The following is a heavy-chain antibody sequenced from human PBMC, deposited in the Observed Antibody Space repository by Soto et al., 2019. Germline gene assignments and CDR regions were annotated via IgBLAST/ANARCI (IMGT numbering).Heavy chain of an antibody. D-gene: IGHD6-19*01. Sequence: PSQTLSLTCAISGDSVSSNSAAWNWIRQSPSRGLEWLGRTFYRSKWYNDYAVSVRSRITINPDTSKNQFSLQLNSVTPEDTAVYYCARAPYSSGWYDFDYWGQGTLVTVSS. CDR1: GDSVSSNSAA. V-gene: IGHV6-1*01. CDR3: ARAPYSSGWYDFDY. CDR2: TFYRSKWYN. J-gene: IGHJ4*02.